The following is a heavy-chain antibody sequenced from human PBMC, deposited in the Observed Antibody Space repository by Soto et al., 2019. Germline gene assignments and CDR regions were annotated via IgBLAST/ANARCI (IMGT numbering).Heavy chain of an antibody. CDR3: ARAYYYDSSAWESFDY. J-gene: IGHJ4*02. D-gene: IGHD3-22*01. Sequence: GASVKVSCKASGGTFSSYAISWVRQAPGQGLEWMGGIIPIFGTANYAQKFQGRVTITADESTSTAYMELSSLRSEDTAVYYCARAYYYDSSAWESFDYWGQGTLVTV. V-gene: IGHV1-69*13. CDR1: GGTFSSYA. CDR2: IIPIFGTA.